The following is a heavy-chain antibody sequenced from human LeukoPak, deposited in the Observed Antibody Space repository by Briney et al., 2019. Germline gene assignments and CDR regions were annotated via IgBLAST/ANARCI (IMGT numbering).Heavy chain of an antibody. J-gene: IGHJ4*02. D-gene: IGHD3-9*01. CDR3: AREVEQYYDILTGYYYIDY. V-gene: IGHV3-48*04. CDR1: GFTFSSYS. CDR2: ISSSSSTI. Sequence: GGSLKLSCAASGFTFSSYSMNWVRQAPGKGLEWVSYISSSSSTIYYADSVKGRFTVSRDNAKNSLYLQMNSLRAEDTAVYYCAREVEQYYDILTGYYYIDYWGQGTLVTVSS.